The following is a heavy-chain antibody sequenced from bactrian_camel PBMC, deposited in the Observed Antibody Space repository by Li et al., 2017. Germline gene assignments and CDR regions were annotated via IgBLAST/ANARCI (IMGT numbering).Heavy chain of an antibody. D-gene: IGHD2*01. J-gene: IGHJ4*01. Sequence: HVQLVESGGGSVQAGGSLRLSCAAPGYITSRRCLGWFRQAPGKERGGVSCITWAGRIRHYSDSVKGRFTISQADGEKTVSLEMNSLKPEDTGMYYCAARRLGSPCAMEWYLERRFDDWGQGTQVTVS. V-gene: IGHV3S60*01. CDR3: AARRLGSPCAMEWYLERRFDD. CDR1: GYITSRRC. CDR2: ITWAGRIR.